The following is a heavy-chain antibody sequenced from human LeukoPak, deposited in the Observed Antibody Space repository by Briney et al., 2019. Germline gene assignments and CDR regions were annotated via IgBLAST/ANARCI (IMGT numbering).Heavy chain of an antibody. CDR3: TSPYCSSTSCWAFDY. D-gene: IGHD2-2*01. J-gene: IGHJ4*02. V-gene: IGHV3-73*01. Sequence: GGSLRFSCAASGFTFSGSAMHWVRQASGKGLEWVGRIRSKANSYATAYAASVKGRFTISRDDSKNTAYLQMNSLKTEDTAVYYCTSPYCSSTSCWAFDYWGQGTLVTVSS. CDR2: IRSKANSYAT. CDR1: GFTFSGSA.